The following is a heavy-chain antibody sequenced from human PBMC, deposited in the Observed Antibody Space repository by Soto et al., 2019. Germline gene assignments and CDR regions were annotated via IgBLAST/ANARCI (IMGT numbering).Heavy chain of an antibody. CDR2: IKSKTDGGTT. Sequence: GGSLRLSCAASGFTFSNAWMSWVRQAPGKGLEWVGRIKSKTDGGTTDYAAPVKGRFTISRDDSKNTLYLQMNSLKTEDTAVYYCTTRPEGFTRFDAFDIWGQGTMVTVSS. CDR3: TTRPEGFTRFDAFDI. J-gene: IGHJ3*02. D-gene: IGHD2-2*01. V-gene: IGHV3-15*01. CDR1: GFTFSNAW.